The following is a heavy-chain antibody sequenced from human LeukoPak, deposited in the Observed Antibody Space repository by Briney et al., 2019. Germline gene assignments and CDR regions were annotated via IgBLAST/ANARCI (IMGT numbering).Heavy chain of an antibody. V-gene: IGHV3-23*01. Sequence: PGGSLGLSCAASGFIFSNYMMTWVRQAPGKGLEWVSTISSNGASTYYADSVKGRFTISRDNSKNTLYLQMSSLRAEDTAVYYCARYCTGSICYAGVDYWGQGTLVPVSS. J-gene: IGHJ4*02. CDR2: ISSNGAST. CDR3: ARYCTGSICYAGVDY. D-gene: IGHD2-8*02. CDR1: GFIFSNYM.